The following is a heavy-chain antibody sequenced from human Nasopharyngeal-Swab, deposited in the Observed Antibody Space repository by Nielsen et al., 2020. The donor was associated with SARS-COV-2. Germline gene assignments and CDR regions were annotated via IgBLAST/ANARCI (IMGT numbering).Heavy chain of an antibody. D-gene: IGHD2-2*02. V-gene: IGHV4-61*02. Sequence: SETLSLTCTVSGGSISSGSYYWSWIRQPAGKGLEWIGRIYTSGSTNYNHSLKSRVTISVDTSKNQFSLKLSSVTAADTAVYYCARDSSRYCSSTSCYNDAFDIWGQGTMVTVSS. CDR3: ARDSSRYCSSTSCYNDAFDI. CDR2: IYTSGST. CDR1: GGSISSGSYY. J-gene: IGHJ3*02.